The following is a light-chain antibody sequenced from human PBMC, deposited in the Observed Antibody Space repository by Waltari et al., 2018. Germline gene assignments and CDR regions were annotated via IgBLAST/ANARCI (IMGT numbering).Light chain of an antibody. Sequence: QSALTQPASVSGSPGQSITISCTGTSSDVGNYNSVSWYQDHPGQGPKVIIYDVSDRSSGVSARFSGSKSGNTASLTISGLQAEDEADYYCSSQSSDNIVLFGGGTRVTVL. CDR1: SSDVGNYNS. J-gene: IGLJ3*02. V-gene: IGLV2-14*03. CDR2: DVS. CDR3: SSQSSDNIVL.